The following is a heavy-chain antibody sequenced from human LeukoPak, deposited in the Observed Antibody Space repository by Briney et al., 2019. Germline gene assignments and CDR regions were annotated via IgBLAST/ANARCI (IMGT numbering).Heavy chain of an antibody. D-gene: IGHD4-23*01. V-gene: IGHV3-23*01. CDR2: ISASGT. CDR1: GFTFSNYA. Sequence: GGSLRLSRAASGFTFSNYAMSWVRQAPGKGLEWVSAISASGTYYADSVKGRFTISRDNPKSTLYLQMNNLRADDTAVYYCVRTPDYWGQGTLVTVSS. CDR3: VRTPDY. J-gene: IGHJ4*02.